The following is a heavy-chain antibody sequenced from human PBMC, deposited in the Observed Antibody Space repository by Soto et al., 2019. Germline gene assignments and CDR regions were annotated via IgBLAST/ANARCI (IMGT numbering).Heavy chain of an antibody. V-gene: IGHV4-59*02. Sequence: LSLTCTISGGSVSVYYWSWIRQSTGQGLDWIGYIYASGSPYYNPSLRSRVTISADTSKNQISLKLTSPTAADTAVYYCARGVGSSPPQYWGRGTLVTVSS. CDR2: IYASGSP. J-gene: IGHJ4*02. CDR1: GGSVSVYY. D-gene: IGHD1-26*01. CDR3: ARGVGSSPPQY.